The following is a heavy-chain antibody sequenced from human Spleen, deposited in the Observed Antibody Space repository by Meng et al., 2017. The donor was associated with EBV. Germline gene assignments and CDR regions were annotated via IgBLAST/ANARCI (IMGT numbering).Heavy chain of an antibody. J-gene: IGHJ4*02. CDR1: GFRCRRYL. V-gene: IGHV3-74*01. CDR3: SRDLVGSDDV. Sequence: EVHVGVSGGGWVPPGGSWRLSCAASGFRCRRYLMHWVRQVPGKGLIWVARTNEDGGITNYADSVKGRFTISRDNTKNTLYLHMTSLRVEDTAVYFCSRDLVGSDDVWGQGTLVTVSS. CDR2: TNEDGGIT. D-gene: IGHD5-24*01.